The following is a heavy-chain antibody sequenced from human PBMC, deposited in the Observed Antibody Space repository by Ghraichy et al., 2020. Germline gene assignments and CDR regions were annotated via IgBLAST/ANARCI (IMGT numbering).Heavy chain of an antibody. CDR2: INWNGGST. V-gene: IGHV3-20*01. CDR1: GFTFDDYG. J-gene: IGHJ6*03. CDR3: ARVRPPPELVIGPVGYMDV. D-gene: IGHD2/OR15-2a*01. Sequence: GSLRLSCAASGFTFDDYGMSWVRQAPGKGLEWVSGINWNGGSTGYADSVKGRFTISRDNAKNSLYLQMNSLRAEDTALYHCARVRPPPELVIGPVGYMDVWGKGTTVTVSS.